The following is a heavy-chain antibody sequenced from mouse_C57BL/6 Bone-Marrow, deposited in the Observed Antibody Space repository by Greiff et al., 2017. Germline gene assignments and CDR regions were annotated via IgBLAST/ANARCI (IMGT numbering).Heavy chain of an antibody. J-gene: IGHJ1*01. CDR2: IYPGSGST. Sequence: VQLQQSGAELVKPGASVKMSCKASGYTFTSYWINWVKQRPGQGLEWIGDIYPGSGSTNYNEKFKGKATLTVDTSSSTAYMQLSSLTSEDSAVYYCASRDYGWYLDVWGGGTTVTVSS. V-gene: IGHV1-55*01. CDR3: ASRDYGWYLDV. D-gene: IGHD2-4*01. CDR1: GYTFTSYW.